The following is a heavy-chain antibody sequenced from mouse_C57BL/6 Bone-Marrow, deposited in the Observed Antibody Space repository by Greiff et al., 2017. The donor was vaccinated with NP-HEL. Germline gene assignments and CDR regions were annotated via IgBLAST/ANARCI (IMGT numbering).Heavy chain of an antibody. CDR2: IDPSDSYT. CDR3: ASRGTAEGY. V-gene: IGHV1-50*01. Sequence: QVQLQQSGAELVKPGASVKLSCKASGYTFTSYWMQWVKQRPGQGLEWIGEIDPSDSYTNYNQKFKGKATLTVDTSSSTAYMQLISLTSEDSAVYYCASRGTAEGYWGQGTTLTVSS. J-gene: IGHJ2*01. D-gene: IGHD3-3*01. CDR1: GYTFTSYW.